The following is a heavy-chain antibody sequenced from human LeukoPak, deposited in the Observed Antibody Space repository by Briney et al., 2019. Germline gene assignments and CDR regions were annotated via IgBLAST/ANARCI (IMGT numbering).Heavy chain of an antibody. J-gene: IGHJ4*02. V-gene: IGHV1-24*01. Sequence: ASVKVSCKVSGYTLTELSMHWVRQAPGKGLEWMGGFDPEDGETIYAQKLQGRVTMTTDTSTSTAYMELRSLRSDDTAVYYCARVFSSSWYLEAIDYWGQGTLVTVSS. CDR1: GYTLTELS. D-gene: IGHD6-13*01. CDR3: ARVFSSSWYLEAIDY. CDR2: FDPEDGET.